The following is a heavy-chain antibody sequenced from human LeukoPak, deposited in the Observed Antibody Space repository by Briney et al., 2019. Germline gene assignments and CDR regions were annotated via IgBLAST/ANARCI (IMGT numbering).Heavy chain of an antibody. J-gene: IGHJ4*02. Sequence: GGSLRLSCAASGFTVNSNSMSWVRQATGKGLECVAAIYSGDSTYYPDSVKGRFSISRDNSKNTLYVQVNSLGTEDTAAYYCAKGSYYDSSCSFYFDYWGQGTLVTVPS. V-gene: IGHV3-53*01. D-gene: IGHD3-22*01. CDR1: GFTVNSNS. CDR2: IYSGDST. CDR3: AKGSYYDSSCSFYFDY.